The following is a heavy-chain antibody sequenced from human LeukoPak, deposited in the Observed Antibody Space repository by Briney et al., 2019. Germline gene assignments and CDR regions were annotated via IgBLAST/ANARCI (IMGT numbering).Heavy chain of an antibody. Sequence: SETLSLTCAVYGGSFSGYYWSWIRQPPGKGLEWIGEINHSGSTNYNPSLKSRVTISVDTSKNQSSLKLSSVTAAATAVYYCARGMITFGGVMPIDYWGQGTLVTVSS. CDR3: ARGMITFGGVMPIDY. J-gene: IGHJ4*02. CDR2: INHSGST. V-gene: IGHV4-34*01. CDR1: GGSFSGYY. D-gene: IGHD3-16*01.